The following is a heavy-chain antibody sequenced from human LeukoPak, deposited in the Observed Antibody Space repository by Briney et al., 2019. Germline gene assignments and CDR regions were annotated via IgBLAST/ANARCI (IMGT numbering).Heavy chain of an antibody. D-gene: IGHD3-10*01. CDR1: GFTFSSYG. Sequence: GGSLRLSRAASGFTFSSYGMSWVRQAPGKGLEWVSAISGSGGSTYYADSVKGRFTISRDNSKNTLYLQMNSLRAEDTAVYYCAKHYYGSGSYSPNWFDPWGQGTLVTVSS. CDR2: ISGSGGST. CDR3: AKHYYGSGSYSPNWFDP. J-gene: IGHJ5*02. V-gene: IGHV3-23*01.